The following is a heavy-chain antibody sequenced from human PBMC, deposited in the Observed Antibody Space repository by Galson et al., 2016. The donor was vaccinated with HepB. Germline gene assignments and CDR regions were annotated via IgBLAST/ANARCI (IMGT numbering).Heavy chain of an antibody. CDR2: IKQDGSEE. D-gene: IGHD4-11*01. CDR1: GFIFSTYW. J-gene: IGHJ4*02. CDR3: ATMDYNANSAY. V-gene: IGHV3-7*01. Sequence: SLRLSCAASGFIFSTYWMSWVRQAPGKGLEWVANIKQDGSEEYYVDSVKGRFTISRDNAKNSLYLQMNRLRAEDTAVYYCATMDYNANSAYWGQGTLVTVSS.